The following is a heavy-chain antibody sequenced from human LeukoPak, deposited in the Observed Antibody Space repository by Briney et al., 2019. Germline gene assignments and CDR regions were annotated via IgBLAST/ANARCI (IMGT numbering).Heavy chain of an antibody. D-gene: IGHD2-15*01. CDR2: INQDGTQK. J-gene: IGHJ4*02. CDR3: VRDNPRCCGVVPANIDDY. Sequence: GGSLRLSCAASGFNFRSYWMSWVRQAPGKGLEWVANINQDGTQKYYVDSVKGRFTISRDDARNSLYLQMNSLRAEDTAVYYCVRDNPRCCGVVPANIDDYWGQGTLVTVSS. CDR1: GFNFRSYW. V-gene: IGHV3-7*01.